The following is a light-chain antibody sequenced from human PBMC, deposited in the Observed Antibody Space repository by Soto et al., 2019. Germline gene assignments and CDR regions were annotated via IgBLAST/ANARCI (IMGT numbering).Light chain of an antibody. CDR3: SSCTSSTTLDVV. Sequence: QSVLTQPASVSGSPGQSFTISCTGTSSDVGGHNYVSWYQQHPGTAPKLMIYEVTNRPSGVSNRFSGSKSGNTASLTISGLQAEDQANYYCSSCTSSTTLDVVFGGGTKVTVL. J-gene: IGLJ2*01. CDR1: SSDVGGHNY. CDR2: EVT. V-gene: IGLV2-14*01.